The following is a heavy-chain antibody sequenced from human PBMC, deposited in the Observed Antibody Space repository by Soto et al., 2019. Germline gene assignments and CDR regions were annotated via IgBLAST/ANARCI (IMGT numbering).Heavy chain of an antibody. D-gene: IGHD1-26*01. V-gene: IGHV4-30-2*01. CDR2: IYHSGST. CDR3: ARTPTP. Sequence: TLSLTCAVSGGSISSGGYFWSWIRQPPGKGLEWIGYIYHSGSTYYNPTLKSRVTISVDRSKNQFSLKLSSVTAADTAVYYCARTPTPWGQGNLVTVSS. CDR1: GGSISSGGYF. J-gene: IGHJ5*02.